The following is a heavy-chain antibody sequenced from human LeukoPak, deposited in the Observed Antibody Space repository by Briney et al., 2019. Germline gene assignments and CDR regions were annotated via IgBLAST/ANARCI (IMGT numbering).Heavy chain of an antibody. Sequence: ASVKVSCKVSGYTLTELSMHWVRQAPGKGLEWMGGFDPEDGETIYAQKFQGRVTMTEDTSTDTAYMELSSLRSEDTAVYYCATPEMATITARFDYWGQGTRVTVSS. CDR3: ATPEMATITARFDY. V-gene: IGHV1-24*01. CDR2: FDPEDGET. CDR1: GYTLTELS. D-gene: IGHD5-24*01. J-gene: IGHJ4*02.